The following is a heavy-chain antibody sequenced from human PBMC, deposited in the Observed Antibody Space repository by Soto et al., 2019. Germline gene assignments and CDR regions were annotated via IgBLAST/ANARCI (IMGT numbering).Heavy chain of an antibody. CDR1: GDSASSDITS. D-gene: IGHD3-10*01. Sequence: QTLSLTCAISGDSASSDITSWNCIMQSPSRGLEWLGRTYYRSKWFHDYAASVKSRIKINPDTSKNQFSLELNSKNPEDTAVYYCARGNALDVWGHGTVVTVS. V-gene: IGHV6-1*01. CDR3: ARGNALDV. J-gene: IGHJ3*01. CDR2: TYYRSKWFH.